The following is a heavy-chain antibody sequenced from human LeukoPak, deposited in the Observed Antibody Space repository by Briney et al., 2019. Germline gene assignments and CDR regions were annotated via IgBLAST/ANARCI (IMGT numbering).Heavy chain of an antibody. D-gene: IGHD3-22*01. CDR3: ARQHYYDSSGYYYLLGTFDI. V-gene: IGHV4-38-2*02. CDR2: IYHSGST. CDR1: GYSISSGYY. Sequence: SETLSLTCTVSGYSISSGYYWGWIRQPPGKGLEWIGSIYHSGSTYYNPSLKSRVTISVDTSKNQFSLKLSSVTAADTAVYYCARQHYYDSSGYYYLLGTFDIWGQGTMVTVSS. J-gene: IGHJ3*02.